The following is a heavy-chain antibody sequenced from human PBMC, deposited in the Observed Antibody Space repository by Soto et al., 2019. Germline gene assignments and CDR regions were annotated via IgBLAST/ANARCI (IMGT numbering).Heavy chain of an antibody. CDR3: TTQGFGGLHGLVDV. CDR1: GGSISSYY. Sequence: SETLSLTCTVSGGSISSYYWSWIRQPPGKGLEWIGYIYYSGSTNYNPSLKSRVTISVDTSKNQFSLKLSSVTAADTAVYYCTTQGFGGLHGLVDVCGQGTTVTVSS. D-gene: IGHD3-10*01. J-gene: IGHJ6*02. V-gene: IGHV4-59*01. CDR2: IYYSGST.